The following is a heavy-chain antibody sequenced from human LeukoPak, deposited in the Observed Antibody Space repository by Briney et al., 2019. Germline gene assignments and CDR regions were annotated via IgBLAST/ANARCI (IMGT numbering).Heavy chain of an antibody. Sequence: KASETLSLTCAVYGGSFSGYYWSWIRQPAGKGLEWIGRIHTSGSTNYSPSLKSRVTMSVDTSKNQFSLKLSSVTAADTAVYYCARDRYYYDSSARFFDHWGQGTLVTVST. CDR3: ARDRYYYDSSARFFDH. V-gene: IGHV4-4*07. J-gene: IGHJ4*02. CDR2: IHTSGST. D-gene: IGHD3-22*01. CDR1: GGSFSGYY.